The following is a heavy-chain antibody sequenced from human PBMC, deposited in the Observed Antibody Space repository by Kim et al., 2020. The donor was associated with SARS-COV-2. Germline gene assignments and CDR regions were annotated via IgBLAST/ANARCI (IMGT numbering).Heavy chain of an antibody. J-gene: IGHJ4*02. Sequence: SETLSLTCTVSGGSISSGGYYWSWIRQHPGKGLEWIGYIYYSGSTYYNPSLKSRVTISVDTSKNQFSLKLSSVTAADTAVYYCAREGDSSSRPHWGQGTLVTASS. CDR2: IYYSGST. V-gene: IGHV4-31*03. CDR1: GGSISSGGYY. D-gene: IGHD6-13*01. CDR3: AREGDSSSRPH.